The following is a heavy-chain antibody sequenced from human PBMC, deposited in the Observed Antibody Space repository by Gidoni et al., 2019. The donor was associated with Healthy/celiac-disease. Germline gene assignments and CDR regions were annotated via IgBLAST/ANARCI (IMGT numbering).Heavy chain of an antibody. CDR3: AKDITGTPRAFDY. CDR1: GFPFVDYA. Sequence: EVQLVESGGGLVQPGRSLRLSCAASGFPFVDYAMHWVRQAPGKGLEWVSGISWNSGSIGYADSVKGRFTISRDNAKNSLYLQMNSLRAEDTALYYCAKDITGTPRAFDYWGQGTLVTVSS. J-gene: IGHJ4*02. D-gene: IGHD1-20*01. V-gene: IGHV3-9*01. CDR2: ISWNSGSI.